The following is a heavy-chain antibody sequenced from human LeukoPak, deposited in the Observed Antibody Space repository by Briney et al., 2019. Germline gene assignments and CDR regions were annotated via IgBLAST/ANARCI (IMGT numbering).Heavy chain of an antibody. D-gene: IGHD6-13*01. CDR3: ARDSPPGGSSSPYYYYMDV. Sequence: GASVKVSCKASGYTFTSYAMNWVRQAPGQGLEWMGWINTNTGNPTYAQGFTGRFVFSLDTSVSTAYLQISSLKAEDTAVYYCARDSPPGGSSSPYYYYMDVWSKGTTVTVSS. CDR1: GYTFTSYA. CDR2: INTNTGNP. V-gene: IGHV7-4-1*02. J-gene: IGHJ6*03.